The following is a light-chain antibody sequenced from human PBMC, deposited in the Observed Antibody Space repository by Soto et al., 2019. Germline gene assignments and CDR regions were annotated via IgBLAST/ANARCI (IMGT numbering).Light chain of an antibody. CDR1: SGYSNYK. CDR3: GADHGSGSNFVWNV. V-gene: IGLV9-49*01. J-gene: IGLJ1*01. Sequence: QAVVTQPPSASASLGASVTLTCTLSSGYSNYKVDWYQQRPGKGPRFVMRVGTGGIVGSKGDGIPDRFSVLGSGLNRYLTIKNIQEEDESDYHCGADHGSGSNFVWNVFGTGTKVTVL. CDR2: VGTGGIVG.